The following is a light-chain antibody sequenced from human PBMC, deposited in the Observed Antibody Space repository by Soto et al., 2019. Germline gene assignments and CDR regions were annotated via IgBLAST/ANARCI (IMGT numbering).Light chain of an antibody. Sequence: DIQMTQSPSSLSASVGDRVTITCRASQSISSYLNWYQQKPGKAPKLLIYAASSLQRGVPSRVSGSGSGTDFTLTIISLQPEDFAAYYCQQSYTAPLTFGGGTKVYLK. CDR3: QQSYTAPLT. CDR1: QSISSY. V-gene: IGKV1-39*01. CDR2: AAS. J-gene: IGKJ4*01.